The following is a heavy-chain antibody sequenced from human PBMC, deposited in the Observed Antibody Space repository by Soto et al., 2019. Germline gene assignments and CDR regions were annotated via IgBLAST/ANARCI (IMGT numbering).Heavy chain of an antibody. V-gene: IGHV4-34*01. Sequence: PSETLSLTCAVYGGFLSESYWTWIRQPPGKGLEWIGEINHVGGTNYNPSLKSRVTMSVDTYQNQFSLRLISVTAADTAMYFCVRIRYQLPSSVLWLDPWGQGTPVTVSS. J-gene: IGHJ5*02. CDR3: VRIRYQLPSSVLWLDP. D-gene: IGHD3-16*01. CDR1: GGFLSESY. CDR2: INHVGGT.